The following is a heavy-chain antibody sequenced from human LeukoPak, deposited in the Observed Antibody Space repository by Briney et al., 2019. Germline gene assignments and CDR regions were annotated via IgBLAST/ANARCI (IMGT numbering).Heavy chain of an antibody. CDR3: ATGHYYDSSGYYPLPDAFDI. CDR2: MNSDGSST. J-gene: IGHJ3*02. D-gene: IGHD3-22*01. V-gene: IGHV3-74*01. CDR1: GFTFRSYW. Sequence: PGGSLRLSCAPSGFTFRSYWMHWVRQAPGKGLVWVSRMNSDGSSTNYADSVKGRFTISRDNAKNILYLQMNSLRAEDTAVHHCATGHYYDSSGYYPLPDAFDIWGQGTMVTVSS.